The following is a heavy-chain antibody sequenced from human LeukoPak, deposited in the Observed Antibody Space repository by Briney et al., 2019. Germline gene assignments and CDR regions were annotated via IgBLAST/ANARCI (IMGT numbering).Heavy chain of an antibody. Sequence: GGSLRLFCAASGFTFSIYAMSWVRQARGEGGVCVSAIWDSGGSTYYADSVKGRFSITRDNSKNTQYLQMNSLSAEDTAVYYCAKGGYYYGSGRHDFEYWGQGTLVTVSS. D-gene: IGHD3-10*01. J-gene: IGHJ4*02. CDR1: GFTFSIYA. CDR3: AKGGYYYGSGRHDFEY. V-gene: IGHV3-23*01. CDR2: IWDSGGST.